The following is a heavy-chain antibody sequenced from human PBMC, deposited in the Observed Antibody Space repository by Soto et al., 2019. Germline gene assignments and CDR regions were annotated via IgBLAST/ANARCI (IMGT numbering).Heavy chain of an antibody. CDR2: INRDGSST. Sequence: PGESLGRSCATSGFSFSSHWMHWIRQAPEKGLVWVSHINRDGSSTAYADSVKGRFTISRDNAKNTLYLQMDSLRADDTAVYYCAKTPISYCSSTSCYRYFDYWGRGTLVTVSS. D-gene: IGHD2-2*01. CDR1: GFSFSSHW. J-gene: IGHJ4*02. CDR3: AKTPISYCSSTSCYRYFDY. V-gene: IGHV3-74*01.